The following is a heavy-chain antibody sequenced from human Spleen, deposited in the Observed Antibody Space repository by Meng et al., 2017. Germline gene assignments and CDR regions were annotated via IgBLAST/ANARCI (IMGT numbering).Heavy chain of an antibody. Sequence: GGSLRLSCTTSGFTFGDYAMSWFRQAPGKGLEWVGFIRSKAYGGTTEYAASVKGRFTISRDDSKSIAYLQMNSLRAEDTAVYYCARERGLLLWGQGTLVTVSS. CDR1: GFTFGDYA. CDR3: ARERGLLL. CDR2: IRSKAYGGTT. J-gene: IGHJ4*02. D-gene: IGHD2-15*01. V-gene: IGHV3-49*03.